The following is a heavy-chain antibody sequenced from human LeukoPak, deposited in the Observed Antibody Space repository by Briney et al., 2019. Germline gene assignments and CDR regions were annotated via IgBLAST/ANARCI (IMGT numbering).Heavy chain of an antibody. V-gene: IGHV4-39*01. CDR2: IYYSGST. D-gene: IGHD3-22*01. Sequence: PSETLSLTCTVSGGSISSSSYYWGWIRQPPGKGLEWIGSIYYSGSTYYNPSLKSRVTISVDTSKNQFSLKLSPVTAADTAVYYCARLNYYYDSSGYYPSSPFDYWGQGTLVTVSS. J-gene: IGHJ4*02. CDR3: ARLNYYYDSSGYYPSSPFDY. CDR1: GGSISSSSYY.